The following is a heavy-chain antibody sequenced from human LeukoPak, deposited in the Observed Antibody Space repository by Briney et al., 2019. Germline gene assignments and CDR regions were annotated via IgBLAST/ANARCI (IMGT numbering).Heavy chain of an antibody. CDR3: AKGVNGGDSYYFDY. D-gene: IGHD2-21*02. CDR1: GFTFSSYG. V-gene: IGHV3-33*06. CDR2: IWYDGSNK. Sequence: TGGSLRLSCAASGFTFSSYGMHWVRQVPGKGLEWVAVIWYDGSNKYYADSVKGRFTISRDNSKNTLYLQMNSLRAEDTAVYYCAKGVNGGDSYYFDYWGQGTLVTVSS. J-gene: IGHJ4*02.